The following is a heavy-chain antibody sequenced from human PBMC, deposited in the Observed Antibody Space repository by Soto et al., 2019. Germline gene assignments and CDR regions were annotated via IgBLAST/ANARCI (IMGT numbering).Heavy chain of an antibody. CDR3: ARGNDWKSSTFDI. CDR1: GGSLTDHY. D-gene: IGHD2-21*01. V-gene: IGHV4-59*11. CDR2: VYYSGGT. Sequence: QVQLQESGPGLVKPSETLSLTCIVAGGSLTDHYWNWFRQSPGKGLHWIGYVYYSGGTNYNPSLKSRVTMSVDTSKNQFSLNLRSVTAADTAVYYCARGNDWKSSTFDIWGQGTMVSVSS. J-gene: IGHJ3*02.